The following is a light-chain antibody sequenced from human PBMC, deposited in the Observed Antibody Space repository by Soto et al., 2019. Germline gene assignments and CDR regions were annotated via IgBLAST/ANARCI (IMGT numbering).Light chain of an antibody. V-gene: IGLV3-21*02. CDR1: NIGRKS. CDR2: DDR. CDR3: QLWDSNSDHVV. Sequence: SYELTQPPSVSVAPGQTARITCGGSNIGRKSVHWYQQKTGQAPVVVVYDDRDRPSGIPERCSGSNAGNTATLTISRVEAGDEADYYCQLWDSNSDHVVFGGGTKVTVL. J-gene: IGLJ2*01.